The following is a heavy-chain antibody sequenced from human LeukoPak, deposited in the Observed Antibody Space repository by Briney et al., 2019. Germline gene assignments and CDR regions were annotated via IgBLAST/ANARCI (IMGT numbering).Heavy chain of an antibody. D-gene: IGHD3-22*01. J-gene: IGHJ4*02. CDR3: ARDQFGDYFRGADY. V-gene: IGHV3-30-3*01. CDR2: ISYDGSNK. Sequence: GGSLRLSCAASGFTFSSYAMHWVRQAPGKGLEWVAVISYDGSNKYYADSVKGRITVSRDNSKNTLYLQMNSLRAEDTAVYYCARDQFGDYFRGADYWGQGTLVTVSS. CDR1: GFTFSSYA.